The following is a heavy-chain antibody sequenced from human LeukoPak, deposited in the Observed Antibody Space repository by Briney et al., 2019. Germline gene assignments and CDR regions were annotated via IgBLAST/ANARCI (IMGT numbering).Heavy chain of an antibody. CDR3: AKRADTGTSSSGWYDY. CDR2: ISGSGLST. D-gene: IGHD6-19*01. V-gene: IGHV3-23*01. Sequence: GGSLRLSCAASGFTFSSYAMSWVRQAPGKGLEWVSAISGSGLSTYYAESVRGRFTTSRDNSMNTLYLQMNSLRAEDTAVYYCAKRADTGTSSSGWYDYWGQGTQVTVSS. J-gene: IGHJ4*02. CDR1: GFTFSSYA.